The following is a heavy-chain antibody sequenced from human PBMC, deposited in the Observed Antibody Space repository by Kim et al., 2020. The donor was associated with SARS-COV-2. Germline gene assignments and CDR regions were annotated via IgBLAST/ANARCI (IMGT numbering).Heavy chain of an antibody. CDR3: ARSGMDV. CDR2: PSGGRT. Sequence: PSGGRTSYAQKFQGTGAMTTDTSTSTVYLELSSQRSEDTAVYYCARSGMDVWGQGTTVTVSS. J-gene: IGHJ6*02. V-gene: IGHV1-46*01.